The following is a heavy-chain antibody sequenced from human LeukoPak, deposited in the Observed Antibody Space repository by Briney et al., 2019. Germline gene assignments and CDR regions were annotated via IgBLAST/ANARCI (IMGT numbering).Heavy chain of an antibody. CDR3: ARASDYDSSSYYYFDY. J-gene: IGHJ4*02. CDR1: GGSISSGGYS. V-gene: IGHV4-30-2*01. CDR2: IYHSGST. D-gene: IGHD3-22*01. Sequence: SETLSLTCAVSGGSISSGGYSWSWIRQPPGKGLEWLGYIYHSGSTYYNPSLKSRVTISVDRSKNQFSLKLSSVTAADTAVYYCARASDYDSSSYYYFDYWGQGTLVTVSS.